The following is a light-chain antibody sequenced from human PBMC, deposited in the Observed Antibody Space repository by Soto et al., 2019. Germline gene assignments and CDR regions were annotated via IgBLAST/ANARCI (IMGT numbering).Light chain of an antibody. CDR2: KIS. Sequence: ETVMTQLPLSLSVTPGEPASISCRSSQSLLHTNAYTYLSWLQQRPGQPPRLLIYKISNRFSGIPDRFSGSGAGTDFTLKISRVEADDVGTYYCMQATQFPLTFGGGTKVDIK. CDR3: MQATQFPLT. J-gene: IGKJ4*01. V-gene: IGKV2-24*01. CDR1: QSLLHTNAYTY.